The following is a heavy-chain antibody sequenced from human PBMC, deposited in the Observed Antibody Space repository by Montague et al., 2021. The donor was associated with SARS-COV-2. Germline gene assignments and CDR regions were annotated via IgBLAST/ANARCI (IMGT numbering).Heavy chain of an antibody. J-gene: IGHJ6*02. CDR3: ARGTYVILTGYDGGIDV. V-gene: IGHV2-70*11. D-gene: IGHD3-9*01. CDR2: IDWDDDK. Sequence: PALVKPTQTLTLTCTFSGFSLSTSGMCVSWIRQPPGKALEWLARIDWDDDKYYSTSLKTRLTISKDTSKNQVVLTMTNMDPVDTATYYCARGTYVILTGYDGGIDVWGQGTTVTVSS. CDR1: GFSLSTSGMC.